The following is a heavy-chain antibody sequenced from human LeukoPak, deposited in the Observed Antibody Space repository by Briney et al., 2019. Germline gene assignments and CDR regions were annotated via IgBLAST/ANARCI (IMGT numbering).Heavy chain of an antibody. V-gene: IGHV3-7*01. J-gene: IGHJ6*03. Sequence: GGYLILSCSASAFTFISYWMSWFRQAPGKGREWVADIKQDGSDKYYVDSVMRRFTISRENAKNSLYLQMNSLRAEDTAVYYCARDVGIRRPHNYYDSSGYYYSEYYYYYYYMDVWGKGTTVTVSS. CDR2: IKQDGSDK. D-gene: IGHD3-22*01. CDR1: AFTFISYW. CDR3: ARDVGIRRPHNYYDSSGYYYSEYYYYYYYMDV.